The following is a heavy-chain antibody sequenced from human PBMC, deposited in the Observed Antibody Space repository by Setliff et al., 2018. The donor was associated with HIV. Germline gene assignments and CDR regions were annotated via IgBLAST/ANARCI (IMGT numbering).Heavy chain of an antibody. Sequence: PSETLSLTCAVSGGSISSGGYYWSWIRQHPGKGLEWIGYIYYSGSTYSNPSLKSRVTISVDTSKNQFSLKLSSVTAADTAVYYCARTSTGGDYHDYWGQGTLVTVSS. J-gene: IGHJ4*02. CDR1: GGSISSGGYY. D-gene: IGHD2-8*02. CDR2: IYYSGST. V-gene: IGHV4-31*11. CDR3: ARTSTGGDYHDY.